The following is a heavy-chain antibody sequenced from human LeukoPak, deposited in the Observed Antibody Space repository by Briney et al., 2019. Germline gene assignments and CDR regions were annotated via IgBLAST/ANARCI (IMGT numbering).Heavy chain of an antibody. D-gene: IGHD3-3*01. Sequence: PSETLSLTCTVSGGSISSGDYYWSWIRQPPGKGLEWIGYIYYSGSTYYNPSLKSRVTISVDTSKNQFSLKLSSVTAADTAVYYCARCLLPYDFYYFDYWGQGTLVTVSS. CDR1: GGSISSGDYY. J-gene: IGHJ4*02. V-gene: IGHV4-30-4*01. CDR3: ARCLLPYDFYYFDY. CDR2: IYYSGST.